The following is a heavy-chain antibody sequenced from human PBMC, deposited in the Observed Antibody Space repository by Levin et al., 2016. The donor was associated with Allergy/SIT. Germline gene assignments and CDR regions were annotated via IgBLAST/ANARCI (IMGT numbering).Heavy chain of an antibody. J-gene: IGHJ6*02. CDR2: IAWDDDK. Sequence: WIRQPPGKALEWLALIAWDDDKFYNTSLQTRLTISKGTSKNQVVLTMTNMDPMDTATYYCARMFNVDIVPAPAPTGMDVWGQGTTVTVSS. V-gene: IGHV2-70*01. D-gene: IGHD5-12*01. CDR3: ARMFNVDIVPAPAPTGMDV.